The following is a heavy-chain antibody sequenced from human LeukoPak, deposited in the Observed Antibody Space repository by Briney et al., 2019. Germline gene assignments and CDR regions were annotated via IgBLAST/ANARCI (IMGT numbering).Heavy chain of an antibody. V-gene: IGHV1-2*02. CDR2: INPNSGGT. CDR3: ARDPPVTRDHYYYYMDV. Sequence: VASVKVSCKASGYTFTGYYMHWVRQAPGQGLEWMGWINPNSGGTNYAQKFQGRVTMNRDTSIRTAYMELSRLRSDDTAVYYCARDPPVTRDHYYYYMDVWGKGTTVTVSS. D-gene: IGHD4-17*01. CDR1: GYTFTGYY. J-gene: IGHJ6*03.